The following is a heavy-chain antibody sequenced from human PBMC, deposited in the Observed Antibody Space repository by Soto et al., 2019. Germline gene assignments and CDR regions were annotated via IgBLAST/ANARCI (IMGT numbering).Heavy chain of an antibody. D-gene: IGHD2-21*01. Sequence: SETLSLTCTVSGGSISSYYWSWIRQPPGKGLEWIGYIYYSGSTNYNPSLKSRVTISVDTSKNQFSLKLNSVTAADTAVYYCARDRGLLDNYYGMDVWGQGTTVTVSS. CDR1: GGSISSYY. V-gene: IGHV4-59*01. CDR2: IYYSGST. J-gene: IGHJ6*02. CDR3: ARDRGLLDNYYGMDV.